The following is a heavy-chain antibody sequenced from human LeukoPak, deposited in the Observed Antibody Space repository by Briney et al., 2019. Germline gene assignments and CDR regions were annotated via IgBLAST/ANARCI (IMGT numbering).Heavy chain of an antibody. D-gene: IGHD3-16*01. CDR2: ISGSGGSGST. J-gene: IGHJ4*02. CDR3: AKDIWGGNEG. V-gene: IGHV3-23*01. CDR1: GFTFSTYA. Sequence: GGSLRLSCAASGFTFSTYAMSWVRQAPGKGLEWVSAISGSGGSGSTYYADFVKGRFTISRDNSKNTLYLQMNSLRVEDTAVYYCAKDIWGGNEGWGQGTLVTVSS.